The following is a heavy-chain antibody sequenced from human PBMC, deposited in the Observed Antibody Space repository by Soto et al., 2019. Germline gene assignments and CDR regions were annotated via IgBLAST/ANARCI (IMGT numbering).Heavy chain of an antibody. J-gene: IGHJ5*02. CDR1: GGSGSSTNW. Sequence: QVQLRQSGPGLVKTSGTLSLTCAVSGGSGSSTNWWTWGRQPPGQRLEWIGEIYHSGSPTYSPSLRGRATMSVDKSNNQFALRLRSVTAADTAVYDCATLPPRIVVTLLPIPTWGQGIQVTVSS. V-gene: IGHV4-4*02. CDR3: ATLPPRIVVTLLPIPT. CDR2: IYHSGSP. D-gene: IGHD2-21*01.